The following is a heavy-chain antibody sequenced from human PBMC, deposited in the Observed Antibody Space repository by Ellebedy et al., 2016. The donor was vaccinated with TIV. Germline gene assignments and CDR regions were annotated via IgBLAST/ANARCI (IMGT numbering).Heavy chain of an antibody. CDR1: GFTFSTFW. CDR2: INQYGSEK. CDR3: VGVGRGPFDY. Sequence: GESLKISCAASGFTFSTFWMSWVRQAPGKGLEWVANINQYGSEKNYVDSVKGRFTISRDNAENSLYLQMSGLRAEETAVYYCVGVGRGPFDYWGQGALVTVSS. V-gene: IGHV3-7*03. J-gene: IGHJ4*02.